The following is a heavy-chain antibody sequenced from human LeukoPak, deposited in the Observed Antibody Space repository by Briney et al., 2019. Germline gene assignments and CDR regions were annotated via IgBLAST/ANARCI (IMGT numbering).Heavy chain of an antibody. CDR2: ISPDGSST. CDR1: GFTFSDYY. V-gene: IGHV3-74*03. CDR3: ATAWSY. J-gene: IGHJ4*02. D-gene: IGHD2-21*02. Sequence: GGSLRLSCAASGFTFSDYYMSWIRQAPGRGLEWLSYISPDGSSTTYADSVRGRFTISRDNAKNTLYLQMNSLRAEDTAVYFCATAWSYWGQGTLVTVSS.